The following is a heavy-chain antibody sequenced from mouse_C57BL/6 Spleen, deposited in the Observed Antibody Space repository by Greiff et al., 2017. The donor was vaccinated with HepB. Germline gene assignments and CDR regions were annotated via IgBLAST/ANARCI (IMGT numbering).Heavy chain of an antibody. D-gene: IGHD1-1*01. CDR2: INPSNGGT. CDR3: ARSSITTVVYWYFDV. J-gene: IGHJ1*03. V-gene: IGHV1-53*01. CDR1: GYTFTSYW. Sequence: QVQLQQSGTELVKPGASVKLSCKASGYTFTSYWMHWVKQRPGQGLEWIGNINPSNGGTNYNEKFKSKATLTVDKSSSTAYMQLSSLTSEDSAVYYCARSSITTVVYWYFDVWGTGTTVTVSS.